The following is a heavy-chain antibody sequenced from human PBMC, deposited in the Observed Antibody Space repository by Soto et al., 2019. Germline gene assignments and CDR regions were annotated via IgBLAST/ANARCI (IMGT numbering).Heavy chain of an antibody. V-gene: IGHV3-23*01. CDR2: VSASASNT. Sequence: GGSLRLSCAASGFTFSDYAMSWVRQAPGRGLEWGSTVSASASNTHCADSVKGRFTISRDNSKNTLYLQMNSLRAEETAVYYCAAPSGKYWNHCESWGLGNLVTVSS. D-gene: IGHD1-1*01. CDR3: AAPSGKYWNHCES. J-gene: IGHJ4*02. CDR1: GFTFSDYA.